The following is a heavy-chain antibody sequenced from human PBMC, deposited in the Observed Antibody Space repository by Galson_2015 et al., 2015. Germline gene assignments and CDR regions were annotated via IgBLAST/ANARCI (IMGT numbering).Heavy chain of an antibody. Sequence: TLSLTCTVSGGSISSSSYYWGWIRQPPGQGLEWIGSIYYSGSTYYNPSLKSRVTISVDTSKNQFSLKLSSVTAADTAVYYCARQLAFVVPAAILPRRDPQKLSYYYYGMDVWGQGTTVTVSS. CDR2: IYYSGST. J-gene: IGHJ6*02. D-gene: IGHD2-2*01. CDR3: ARQLAFVVPAAILPRRDPQKLSYYYYGMDV. CDR1: GGSISSSSYY. V-gene: IGHV4-39*01.